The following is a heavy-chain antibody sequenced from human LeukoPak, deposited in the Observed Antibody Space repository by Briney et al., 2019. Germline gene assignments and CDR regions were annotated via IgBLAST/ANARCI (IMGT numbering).Heavy chain of an antibody. Sequence: PGGSLRLSCAASGFTFSSYAMHWVRQAPGKGLEWVAVISYDGSNKYYADSVKGRFTISRDNSKNTLYLQMNSLRAEDTAVYYCAKGGLFVSNYGVGGWGQGTLVTVSS. J-gene: IGHJ4*02. CDR1: GFTFSSYA. CDR3: AKGGLFVSNYGVGG. CDR2: ISYDGSNK. V-gene: IGHV3-30-3*01. D-gene: IGHD4-17*01.